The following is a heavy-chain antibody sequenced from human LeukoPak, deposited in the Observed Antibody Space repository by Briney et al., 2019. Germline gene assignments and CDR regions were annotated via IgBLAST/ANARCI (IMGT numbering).Heavy chain of an antibody. J-gene: IGHJ4*02. CDR2: IYTSGST. Sequence: SETLSLTCTVSGGSISSYYWSWIRQPPGKGLEWIGYIYTSGSTNYNPSLKSRVTISVDTSKNQFSLKLSSVTAADTAVYYCARQEQSSSHPGGHFDYWGQGTLVTVSS. CDR3: ARQEQSSSHPGGHFDY. CDR1: GGSISSYY. D-gene: IGHD6-6*01. V-gene: IGHV4-4*09.